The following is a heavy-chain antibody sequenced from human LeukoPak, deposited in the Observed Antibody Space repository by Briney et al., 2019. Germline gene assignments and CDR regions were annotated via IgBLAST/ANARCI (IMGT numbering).Heavy chain of an antibody. V-gene: IGHV3-73*01. D-gene: IGHD4-17*01. J-gene: IGHJ5*02. CDR3: TPYRLYGDQTDWFDP. CDR1: GFIFSGSA. Sequence: GGSLKLFCAASGFIFSGSAMHWVRQASGKGLEWVGRIRSKANSYATAYAASVKGRFTISRDDSKNTAYLQMNSLKTEDTAVYYCTPYRLYGDQTDWFDPWGQGTLVTVSS. CDR2: IRSKANSYAT.